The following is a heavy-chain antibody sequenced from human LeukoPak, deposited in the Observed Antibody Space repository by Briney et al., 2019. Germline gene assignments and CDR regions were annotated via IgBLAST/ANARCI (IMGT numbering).Heavy chain of an antibody. Sequence: ASVKVSCKVSGYTLTELSMHWVRQAPGKGLEWMGGFDPEDGETIYAQKFQGRVTMTEDTSTDTAYMELSSLRSEDTAVYYCATDSDCSGGSCYSVDWFDPWGQGTLVTVSS. J-gene: IGHJ5*02. CDR1: GYTLTELS. CDR3: ATDSDCSGGSCYSVDWFDP. CDR2: FDPEDGET. V-gene: IGHV1-24*01. D-gene: IGHD2-15*01.